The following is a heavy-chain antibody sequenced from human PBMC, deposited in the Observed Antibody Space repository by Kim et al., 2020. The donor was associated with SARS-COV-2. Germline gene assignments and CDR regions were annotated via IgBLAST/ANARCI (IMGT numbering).Heavy chain of an antibody. CDR1: GFTFSSYA. D-gene: IGHD3-3*01. Sequence: GGSLRLSCAASGFTFSSYAMSWVRQAPGKGLEWVSAISGSGGSTYYADSVKGRFTISRDNSKNTLYLQMNSLRAEDTAVYYCAKARRRTIFGVVILFSGPDYWGQGTLVTVSS. V-gene: IGHV3-23*01. J-gene: IGHJ4*02. CDR3: AKARRRTIFGVVILFSGPDY. CDR2: ISGSGGST.